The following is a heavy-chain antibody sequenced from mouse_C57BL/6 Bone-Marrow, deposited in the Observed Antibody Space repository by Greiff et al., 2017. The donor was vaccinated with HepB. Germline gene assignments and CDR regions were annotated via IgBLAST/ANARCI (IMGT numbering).Heavy chain of an antibody. CDR1: GYTFTSYG. V-gene: IGHV1-81*01. CDR3: ARPIITTVVATWYFDV. Sequence: QVQLKQSGAELARPGASVKLSCKASGYTFTSYGISWVKQRTGQGLEWIGEIYPRSGNTYYNEKFKGKATLTADKSSSTAYMELRSLTSEDSAVYFCARPIITTVVATWYFDVWGTGTTVTVSS. CDR2: IYPRSGNT. D-gene: IGHD1-1*01. J-gene: IGHJ1*03.